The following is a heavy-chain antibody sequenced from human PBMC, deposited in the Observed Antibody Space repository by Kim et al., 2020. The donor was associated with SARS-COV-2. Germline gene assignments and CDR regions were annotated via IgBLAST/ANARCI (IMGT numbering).Heavy chain of an antibody. D-gene: IGHD2-2*01. Sequence: SETLSLTCAVYGGSFSNYYWSWISQPPGKGLEWIGEINHSGSTNYNPSLKSRVTISVDTSKNQFSLKVSSVTAADTAVYYCARGFTSPYCSSTSCYVTFDYWGQGTLVTVSS. CDR1: GGSFSNYY. V-gene: IGHV4-34*01. CDR2: INHSGST. CDR3: ARGFTSPYCSSTSCYVTFDY. J-gene: IGHJ4*02.